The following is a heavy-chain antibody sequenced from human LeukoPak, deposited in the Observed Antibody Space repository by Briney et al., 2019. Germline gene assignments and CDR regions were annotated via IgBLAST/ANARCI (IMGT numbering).Heavy chain of an antibody. J-gene: IGHJ6*03. CDR1: GGTFSSYA. CDR3: ARGPWGGRHYYYYYYMDV. D-gene: IGHD7-27*01. Sequence: SVKVSCKASGGTFSSYAISWVRQAPGQGLEWMGGIIPIFGTANYAQKFQGRVTITADESTSTAYMELSSLRSEDTAVYYCARGPWGGRHYYYYYYMDVWGKGTTVTISS. CDR2: IIPIFGTA. V-gene: IGHV1-69*13.